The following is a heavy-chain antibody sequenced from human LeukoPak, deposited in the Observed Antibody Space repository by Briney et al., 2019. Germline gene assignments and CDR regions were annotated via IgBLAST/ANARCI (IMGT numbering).Heavy chain of an antibody. J-gene: IGHJ4*02. CDR1: GGSISSYY. V-gene: IGHV4-59*01. Sequence: SSETLSLTCTVSGGSISSYYWSWIRQPPGKGVEWIGYIYYSGSTNYNPSLKSRVTISVDTSKNQFSLKMNSVTAADTAVYYCARFEGYDFLTGYAYYFDYWGQGTLVTVSS. D-gene: IGHD3-9*01. CDR2: IYYSGST. CDR3: ARFEGYDFLTGYAYYFDY.